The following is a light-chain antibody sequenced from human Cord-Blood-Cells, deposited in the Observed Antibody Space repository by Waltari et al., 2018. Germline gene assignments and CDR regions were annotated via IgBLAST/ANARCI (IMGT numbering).Light chain of an antibody. CDR1: QSISSY. CDR2: AAS. V-gene: IGKV1-39*01. CDR3: QQSYSTPLT. J-gene: IGKJ4*01. Sequence: DIQMTQSPSSLSASVGDIVPITCRASQSISSYLNWYQQKPGKAPKLLIYAASSLQSRVPSRFSGSGSGTDFTLTISSLQPEDFATYYCQQSYSTPLTFGGGTKVEIK.